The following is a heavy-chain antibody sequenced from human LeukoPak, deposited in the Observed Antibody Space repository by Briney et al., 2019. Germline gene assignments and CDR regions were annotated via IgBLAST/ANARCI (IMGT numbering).Heavy chain of an antibody. CDR3: ARAASYSSSSE. Sequence: GGSLRLSCAASGFTFSSYSMNWVRQAPGKGLEWVSYISSSSSTIYYADSVKGRFTISRDNAKNSLYLQMNSLRAEDMAVYYCARAASYSSSSEWGQGTLVTVSS. CDR1: GFTFSSYS. D-gene: IGHD6-6*01. CDR2: ISSSSSTI. J-gene: IGHJ4*02. V-gene: IGHV3-48*01.